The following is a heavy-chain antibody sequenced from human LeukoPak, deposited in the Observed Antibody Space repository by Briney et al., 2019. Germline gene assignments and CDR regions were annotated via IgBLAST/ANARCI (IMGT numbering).Heavy chain of an antibody. CDR2: ISSSSSYI. J-gene: IGHJ4*02. V-gene: IGHV3-21*01. CDR1: GFTLSRYS. Sequence: GGSLRLSCTASGFTLSRYSVLWARQSRGKGLERASSISSSSSYIYYADSVKGRFTISRDNAKNSLYLQMNSLRAEDTAVYYCAREDSSGYYYSDYWGQGTLVTVSS. D-gene: IGHD3-22*01. CDR3: AREDSSGYYYSDY.